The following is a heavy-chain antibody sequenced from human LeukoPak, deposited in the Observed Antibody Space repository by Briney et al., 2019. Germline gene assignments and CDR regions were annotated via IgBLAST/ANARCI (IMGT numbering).Heavy chain of an antibody. Sequence: GASVKVSCKASGYTFTSYGISWVRQAPGQGLEWMGWISAYNGKTNYEQKLQGRVTMTTDRYKSKDYMELRRLRSGDRDRDYCGRGRSSWSGGVDYWGQGTLVTVSS. D-gene: IGHD6-13*01. CDR3: GRGRSSWSGGVDY. CDR1: GYTFTSYG. V-gene: IGHV1-18*01. J-gene: IGHJ4*02. CDR2: ISAYNGKT.